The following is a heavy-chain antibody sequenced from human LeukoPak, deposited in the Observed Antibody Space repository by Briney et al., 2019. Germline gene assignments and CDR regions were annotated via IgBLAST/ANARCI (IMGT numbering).Heavy chain of an antibody. CDR1: GSSVNSDQY. CDR2: VPNSGTP. Sequence: SETLSLTCDVSGSSVNSDQYWGWMRPSPRAGLEWIWIVPNSGTPYYNPSLGSRVSLTIDSTKNSFSLRLTSVTAADTAMYYCAMLRLGELSLLANAYDIWGQGTMVPVS. D-gene: IGHD3-16*02. J-gene: IGHJ3*02. V-gene: IGHV4-38-2*01. CDR3: AMLRLGELSLLANAYDI.